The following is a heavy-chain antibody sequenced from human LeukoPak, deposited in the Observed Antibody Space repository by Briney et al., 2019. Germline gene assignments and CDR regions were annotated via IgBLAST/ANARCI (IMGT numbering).Heavy chain of an antibody. J-gene: IGHJ4*02. V-gene: IGHV3-30-3*01. Sequence: GGSLRLSCAASGFTFSSYAMHWVRQAPGKGLEWVAVISYDGSNKYYADSVKGRFTIPRDNSKNTLYLQMNSLRAEDTAVYYCAKDWDIVVVPAGYWGQGTLVTVSS. D-gene: IGHD2-2*01. CDR3: AKDWDIVVVPAGY. CDR1: GFTFSSYA. CDR2: ISYDGSNK.